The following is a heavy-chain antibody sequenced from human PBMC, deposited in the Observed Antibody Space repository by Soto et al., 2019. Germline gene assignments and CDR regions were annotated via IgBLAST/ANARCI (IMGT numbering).Heavy chain of an antibody. CDR2: INHSGST. CDR3: ARGGRGYSGYDPGPPRPGFDY. J-gene: IGHJ4*02. CDR1: GGSFSGYY. Sequence: PSETLSLTCAVYGGSFSGYYWSWIRQPPGKGLEWIGEINHSGSTNYNPSLKSRVTISVDTSKNQFSLKLSSVTAADTAVYYCARGGRGYSGYDPGPPRPGFDYWGQGTLVTVSS. D-gene: IGHD5-12*01. V-gene: IGHV4-34*01.